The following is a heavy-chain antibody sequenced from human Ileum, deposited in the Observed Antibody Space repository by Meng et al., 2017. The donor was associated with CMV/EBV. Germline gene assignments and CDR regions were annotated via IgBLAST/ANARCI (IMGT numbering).Heavy chain of an antibody. D-gene: IGHD6-13*01. CDR2: ISTYNGNA. CDR1: GYTFTSYG. V-gene: IGHV1-18*01. Sequence: ASVKVSCKASGYTFTSYGMSWVRQAPGQGLEWMGWISTYNGNANYAQKLQGRVTMTIDTSTSTAYMELRSLRSDDTAVYFCARDKAAAHFDYWGQGTQVTV. J-gene: IGHJ4*02. CDR3: ARDKAAAHFDY.